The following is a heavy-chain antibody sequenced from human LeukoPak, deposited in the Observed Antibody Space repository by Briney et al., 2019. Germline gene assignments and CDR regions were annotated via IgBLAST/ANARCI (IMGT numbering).Heavy chain of an antibody. D-gene: IGHD3-22*01. CDR3: ARYYYDSSGYYSHWFDY. J-gene: IGHJ4*02. Sequence: SSVKVSCKASGGTFSSYAISWVRQAPGQGLEWMGRIIPILGIANYAQKFQGRVTITADKSTSTAYMELSSLRPEDTAVYYCARYYYDSSGYYSHWFDYWGQGTLVTVSS. V-gene: IGHV1-69*04. CDR1: GGTFSSYA. CDR2: IIPILGIA.